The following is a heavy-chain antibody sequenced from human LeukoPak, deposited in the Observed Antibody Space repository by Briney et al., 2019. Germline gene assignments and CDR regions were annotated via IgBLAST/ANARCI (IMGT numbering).Heavy chain of an antibody. CDR1: GYTFTSYY. J-gene: IGHJ4*02. CDR2: INPSGGST. CDR3: ASPVSGSCSGGNCLYFDY. V-gene: IGHV1-46*01. D-gene: IGHD2-15*01. Sequence: ASVKVSCKASGYTFTSYYMHWVRQAPGQGLEWMGIINPSGGSTSYAQKFQGRVTMTRDTSTSTVYMELSSLRSEDTAVYYCASPVSGSCSGGNCLYFDYWGQGTLVTVSS.